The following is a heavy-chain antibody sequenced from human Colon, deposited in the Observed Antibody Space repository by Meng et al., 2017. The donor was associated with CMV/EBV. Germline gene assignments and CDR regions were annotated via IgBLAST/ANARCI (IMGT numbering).Heavy chain of an antibody. CDR3: ARDLISGTYSGYESDLGP. J-gene: IGHJ5*02. V-gene: IGHV3-48*03. Sequence: GESLKISCVASGFAFSSHEMNWVRQAPGKGLEWVAYISSAGGDRYYADSVKGRFTISRHNAQRSLYLEMNSLSGDDTAVYYCARDLISGTYSGYESDLGPWGQGTLVTVSS. CDR2: ISSAGGDR. CDR1: GFAFSSHE. D-gene: IGHD5-12*01.